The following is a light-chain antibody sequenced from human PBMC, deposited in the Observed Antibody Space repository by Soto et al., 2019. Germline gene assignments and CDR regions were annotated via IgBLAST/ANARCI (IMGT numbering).Light chain of an antibody. Sequence: QSVVTQPPSASGTPGQRVTISCSGGSSNIGYSYVYWYQQVPGTAPKLLIQRNNQRPSGVPDRFSGSKSGTSASLAISGLRSEDEADYFCAAWDDSMRGVIFGGGTKLTVL. J-gene: IGLJ2*01. CDR2: RNN. CDR1: SSNIGYSY. CDR3: AAWDDSMRGVI. V-gene: IGLV1-47*01.